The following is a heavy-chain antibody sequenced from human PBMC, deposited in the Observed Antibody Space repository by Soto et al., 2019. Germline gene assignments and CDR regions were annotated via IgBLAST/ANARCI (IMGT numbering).Heavy chain of an antibody. CDR2: ISGGGDKT. J-gene: IGHJ2*01. CDR3: ARKVLGSTSRPDWWYFDL. CDR1: GFTFLNYA. V-gene: IGHV3-23*01. Sequence: EVQLLESGGGLVQPGGSLRLSCVGSGFTFLNYAMNWVRQTPGKGLEWVSTISGGGDKTFDADTVKGRFTISRDNSKNAVNLQTNSLRADDTAVYYCARKVLGSTSRPDWWYFDLWGRGTLVTVSS. D-gene: IGHD2-2*01.